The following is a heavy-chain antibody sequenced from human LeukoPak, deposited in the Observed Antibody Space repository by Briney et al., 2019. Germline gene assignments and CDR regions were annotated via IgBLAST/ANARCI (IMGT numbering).Heavy chain of an antibody. Sequence: ASVKVSCKASGYTFTGYYMHWVQQAPGQGLEWMGWVNPNSGGTNYAQKFQGRVTMTRDTSISTAYMELSRLRSDDTAVYYCARVGDRTTPGAFDIWGQGTMVTVSS. D-gene: IGHD2-21*01. CDR3: ARVGDRTTPGAFDI. J-gene: IGHJ3*02. CDR1: GYTFTGYY. V-gene: IGHV1-2*02. CDR2: VNPNSGGT.